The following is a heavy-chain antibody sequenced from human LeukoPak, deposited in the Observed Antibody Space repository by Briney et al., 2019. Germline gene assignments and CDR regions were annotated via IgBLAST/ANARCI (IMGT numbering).Heavy chain of an antibody. V-gene: IGHV4-61*02. J-gene: IGHJ6*03. Sequence: PSQTLSLTCTVSGGSISSGSYYWSWIRQPAGKGLEWIGRIYTSGSTNYNPSLKSRVTISVDTSKNQFSLKLSSVTAADTAVYYCARVAGGYYYMDVWGKGTTVTISS. CDR3: ARVAGGYYYMDV. CDR2: IYTSGST. D-gene: IGHD1-26*01. CDR1: GGSISSGSYY.